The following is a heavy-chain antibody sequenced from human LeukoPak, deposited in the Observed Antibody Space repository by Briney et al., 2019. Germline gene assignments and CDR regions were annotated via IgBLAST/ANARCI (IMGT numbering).Heavy chain of an antibody. Sequence: PGGSLRLSCAASGFTFSSYWMHWARQAPGKGQVWVSRINSDGSSTSYADSVKGRFTISRDNAKNTLYLQMNSLRAEDTAVYYCARAQKYNYDFWSGSSYYYYYMDVWGKGTTVTVSS. CDR2: INSDGSST. J-gene: IGHJ6*03. D-gene: IGHD3-3*01. CDR3: ARAQKYNYDFWSGSSYYYYYMDV. CDR1: GFTFSSYW. V-gene: IGHV3-74*01.